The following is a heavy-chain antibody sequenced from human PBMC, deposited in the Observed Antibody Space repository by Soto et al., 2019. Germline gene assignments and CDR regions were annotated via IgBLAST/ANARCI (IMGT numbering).Heavy chain of an antibody. CDR3: GRWLGTSYGMDV. CDR2: IYHNGSP. V-gene: IGHV4-4*02. Sequence: QVQLQESGPGLVQPSGTLSLTCAVSGGSISSTNWWSWVRQSPGKGLEWIGEIYHNGSPDYNPSLERRVTISVDKSKNHVFLKLTSVTAADTAMYFCGRWLGTSYGMDVWGQGTAVNVSS. CDR1: GGSISSTNW. J-gene: IGHJ6*02. D-gene: IGHD3-10*01.